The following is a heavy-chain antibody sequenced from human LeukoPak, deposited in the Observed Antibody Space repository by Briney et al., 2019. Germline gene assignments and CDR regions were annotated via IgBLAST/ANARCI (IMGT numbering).Heavy chain of an antibody. J-gene: IGHJ2*01. Sequence: SETPSLTCTVSGGSISSGENYWSWIRQPPGKGLEWIGYIYHSGITYYNPSLKGRLTISIDTSKNQFSLKRRSVTVADTAVYYCARTDLIGSFDLWGRGTLVTVSS. V-gene: IGHV4-30-4*01. CDR3: ARTDLIGSFDL. CDR1: GGSISSGENY. CDR2: IYHSGIT. D-gene: IGHD2-8*01.